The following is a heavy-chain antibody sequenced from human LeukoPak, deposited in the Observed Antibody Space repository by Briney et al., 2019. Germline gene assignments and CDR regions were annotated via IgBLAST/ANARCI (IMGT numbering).Heavy chain of an antibody. CDR2: IKQDGSEK. V-gene: IGHV3-7*01. CDR3: ARSLAGTLRYSFGVPFDY. Sequence: PGGSLRLSCAASGFTFSSYWMSWVRQAPGKGLEWVANIKQDGSEKYYVDSVKGRFTISRDNAKNSLYLQMNSLRAEDTAVYYCARSLAGTLRYSFGVPFDYWGQGTLVTVSS. CDR1: GFTFSSYW. D-gene: IGHD6-19*01. J-gene: IGHJ4*02.